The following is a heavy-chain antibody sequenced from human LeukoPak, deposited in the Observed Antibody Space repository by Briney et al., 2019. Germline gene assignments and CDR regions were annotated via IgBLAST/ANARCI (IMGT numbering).Heavy chain of an antibody. CDR3: ARNRGGQQFDC. J-gene: IGHJ4*02. V-gene: IGHV3-7*01. CDR1: GFTFSDYW. D-gene: IGHD3-10*01. CDR2: INTDGSTT. Sequence: GGSLRLSCAASGFTFSDYWIDWVRQAPGQGLEWVANINTDGSTTNYVESVRGRFTISRDNTRSSLSLQMSNLRDEDTAVYYCARNRGGQQFDCWGQGTLLTVSS.